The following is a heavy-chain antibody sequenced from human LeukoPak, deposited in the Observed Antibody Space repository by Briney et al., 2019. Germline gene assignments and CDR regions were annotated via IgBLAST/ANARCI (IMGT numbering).Heavy chain of an antibody. V-gene: IGHV1-2*02. CDR1: GYTFTGSY. J-gene: IGHJ4*02. Sequence: GASVKVSCKASGYTFTGSYMHWVRQAPGQGLERMGWINPNSGGTNYVQKFQGRVTMTRDTSISTAYMELSRLRSDDTAVYYCARGIVGGGDCYADYWGQGTLVTVSS. D-gene: IGHD2-21*02. CDR2: INPNSGGT. CDR3: ARGIVGGGDCYADY.